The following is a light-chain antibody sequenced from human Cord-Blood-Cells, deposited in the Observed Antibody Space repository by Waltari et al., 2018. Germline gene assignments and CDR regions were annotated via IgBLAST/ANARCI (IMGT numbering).Light chain of an antibody. Sequence: EIVMTQSPATLSVSPGERATLSCRASQSVGSNLAWYQQKPGQAPRLLIYGASTRATGIPARFSCSGSGTEFTLTISSLQSEDFAVYYCQQYNNWPPLTFGGGTKVEI. J-gene: IGKJ4*01. CDR2: GAS. CDR1: QSVGSN. V-gene: IGKV3-15*01. CDR3: QQYNNWPPLT.